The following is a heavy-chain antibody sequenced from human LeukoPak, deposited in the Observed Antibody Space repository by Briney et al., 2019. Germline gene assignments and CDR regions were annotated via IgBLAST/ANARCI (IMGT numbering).Heavy chain of an antibody. D-gene: IGHD3-3*01. CDR1: GVTFSSYW. Sequence: GGSLGLSCAASGVTFSSYWMSWVRQAPGKGLEWVANIKQDGSEKYYVDSVKGRFTISRDNAKNSLYLQMNSLRVEDTAVYYCASSISIFGVVIGQVDYWGQGTLVTVSS. CDR2: IKQDGSEK. J-gene: IGHJ4*02. V-gene: IGHV3-7*01. CDR3: ASSISIFGVVIGQVDY.